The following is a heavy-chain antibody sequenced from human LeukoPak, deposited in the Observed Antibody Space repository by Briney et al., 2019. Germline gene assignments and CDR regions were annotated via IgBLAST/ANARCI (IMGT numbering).Heavy chain of an antibody. Sequence: SETLSLTCTVSGGSISSSSYYWGWIRQPPGKGLEWIGSICYSGSTYYNPSLKSRVTISVDTSKNQFSLKLSSVTAADTAVYYCARHESSYGNYCPYFDYWGQGTLVTVSS. J-gene: IGHJ4*02. CDR3: ARHESSYGNYCPYFDY. CDR2: ICYSGST. V-gene: IGHV4-39*01. CDR1: GGSISSSSYY. D-gene: IGHD4-11*01.